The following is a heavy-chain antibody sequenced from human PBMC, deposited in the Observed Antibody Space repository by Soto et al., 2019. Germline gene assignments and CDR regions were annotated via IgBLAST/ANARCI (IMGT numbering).Heavy chain of an antibody. CDR2: ISYDGSNK. Sequence: QVQLVESGGGVVQPGRSLRLSCAASGFTFSSYGMHWVRQAPGKGLEWVAVISYDGSNKYYADSVKGRFTISRDNSKNTLYLQMNSLRAEDTAVYYCAKEKTYSGSYRLMGAFDIWGQGTMVTVSS. J-gene: IGHJ3*02. V-gene: IGHV3-30*18. CDR3: AKEKTYSGSYRLMGAFDI. D-gene: IGHD1-26*01. CDR1: GFTFSSYG.